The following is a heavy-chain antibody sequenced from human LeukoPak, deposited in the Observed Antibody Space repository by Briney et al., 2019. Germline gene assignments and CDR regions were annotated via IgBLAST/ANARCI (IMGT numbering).Heavy chain of an antibody. CDR1: GYTFTGYY. CDR2: INPNGGGT. Sequence: ASVKVSCKASGYTFTGYYMHWVRQAPGQGLEWMGWINPNGGGTNYAQKFQGRVTMTRDTSISTAYMELSRLRSDDTAVYYCARVSGDYGDYYYMDVWGKGTTVTVSS. CDR3: ARVSGDYGDYYYMDV. V-gene: IGHV1-2*02. D-gene: IGHD4-17*01. J-gene: IGHJ6*03.